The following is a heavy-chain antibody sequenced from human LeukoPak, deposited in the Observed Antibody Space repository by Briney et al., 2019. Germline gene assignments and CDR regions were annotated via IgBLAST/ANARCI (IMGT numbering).Heavy chain of an antibody. CDR2: ISSSGSTI. V-gene: IGHV3-11*04. D-gene: IGHD5/OR15-5a*01. Sequence: LSLTCTVSGGSISSSSYYWGWIRQPPGKGLEWVSYISSSGSTIYYADSVKGRFTISRDNAKNSLYLQMNSLRAEDTAVYYCAKRGLGNWFDPWGQGTLVTVSS. J-gene: IGHJ5*02. CDR3: AKRGLGNWFDP. CDR1: GGSISSSSYY.